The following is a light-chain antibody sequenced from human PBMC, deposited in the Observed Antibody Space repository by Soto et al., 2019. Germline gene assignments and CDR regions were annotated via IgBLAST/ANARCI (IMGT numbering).Light chain of an antibody. CDR2: AAS. V-gene: IGKV1-39*01. J-gene: IGKJ5*01. CDR1: QSINSY. Sequence: DIQMTQSPSSLSASVGDRVTITCRASQSINSYLNWYQQKPGKAPQLLIYAASSLQGGVPSRFSGSGSGTEFTLTISSLEPEDFAVYYCQQRSNWPPITFGQGTRLGNK. CDR3: QQRSNWPPIT.